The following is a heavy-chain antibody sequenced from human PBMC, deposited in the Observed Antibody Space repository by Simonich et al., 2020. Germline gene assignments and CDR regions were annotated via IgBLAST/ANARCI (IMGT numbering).Heavy chain of an antibody. D-gene: IGHD2-8*01. Sequence: EVQLVESGGGLVQPGRSLRLSCAASGFTFDDYAMHWVRQAPGKGREGVAGISWKSGSIGYAYSVKGRFTIARDNAKNSLYLQMNSLRAEDTALYYCAKDGGYCTNGVCYYFDYWGQGTLVTVSS. J-gene: IGHJ4*02. CDR2: ISWKSGSI. V-gene: IGHV3-9*01. CDR1: GFTFDDYA. CDR3: AKDGGYCTNGVCYYFDY.